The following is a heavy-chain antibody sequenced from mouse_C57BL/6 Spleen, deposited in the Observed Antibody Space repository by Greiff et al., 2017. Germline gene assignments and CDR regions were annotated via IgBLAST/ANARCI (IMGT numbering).Heavy chain of an antibody. CDR2: INPSTGGT. CDR1: GYSFTGYY. J-gene: IGHJ1*03. D-gene: IGHD2-14*01. Sequence: VQLQQSGPELVKPGASVKISCKASGYSFTGYYMNWVKQSPEKSLEWIGEINPSTGGTTYNQKFKAKATLTVDKSSSTAYMQLKSLTSEYSAVYYCARSGTLYFGVWGTVTTVTVSS. V-gene: IGHV1-42*01. CDR3: ARSGTLYFGV.